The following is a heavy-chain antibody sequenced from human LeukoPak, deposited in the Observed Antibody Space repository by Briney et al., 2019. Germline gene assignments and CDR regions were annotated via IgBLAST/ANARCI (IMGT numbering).Heavy chain of an antibody. CDR2: ITRSDTI. J-gene: IGHJ4*02. V-gene: IGHV3-48*02. CDR3: ARDLGTLSDY. D-gene: IGHD3-16*02. Sequence: SGVSLRLSCAASGFTFSSYSMTWVRQGPGKGLEWISYITRSDTIYDADSVKGRFTISRDNAKNSLYLQMNSLRDEDTAVYYCARDLGTLSDYWGQGTLVTVSS. CDR1: GFTFSSYS.